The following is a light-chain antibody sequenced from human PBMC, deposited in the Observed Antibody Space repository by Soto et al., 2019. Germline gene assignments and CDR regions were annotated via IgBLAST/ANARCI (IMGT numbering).Light chain of an antibody. CDR1: QYVSNK. Sequence: EIVMTQSPATLSVSPWETATLLCRSSQYVSNKVAWYQQKPGQAPSLLILGASTRATGVPARFSGSGSGTEFTLSISSLQSEDFAVYYCKQYKEWPPFTFGQGTRLENK. V-gene: IGKV3-15*01. J-gene: IGKJ5*01. CDR3: KQYKEWPPFT. CDR2: GAS.